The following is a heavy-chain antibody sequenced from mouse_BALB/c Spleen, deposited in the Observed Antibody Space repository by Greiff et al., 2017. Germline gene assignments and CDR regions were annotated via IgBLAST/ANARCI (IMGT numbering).Heavy chain of an antibody. CDR3: ARGGYGFAY. J-gene: IGHJ3*01. CDR2: IDTSDSYT. D-gene: IGHD2-2*01. Sequence: QVQLQQPGAELVMPGASVKMSCKASGYTFTDYWMHWVKQRPGQGLEWIGAIDTSDSYTSYNQKFKGKATLTVDESSSTAYMQLSSLTSEDSAVDYWARGGYGFAYWGQGTLVTVAA. CDR1: GYTFTDYW. V-gene: IGHV1-69*01.